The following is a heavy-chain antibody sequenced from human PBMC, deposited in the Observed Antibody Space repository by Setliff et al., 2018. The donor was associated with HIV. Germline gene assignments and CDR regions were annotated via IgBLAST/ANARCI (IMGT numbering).Heavy chain of an antibody. D-gene: IGHD3-3*01. V-gene: IGHV4-59*03. Sequence: SETLSLTCTVSGASITSHYWNWIRQPPGKGLEWIGFIHHTGSTVSNPSLKSRVTILMDLSRNQLSLHLASVTTADTAVYFCAPGEGVASTYYHDWGQGTQVTVSS. CDR2: IHHTGST. J-gene: IGHJ4*01. CDR1: GASITSHY. CDR3: APGEGVASTYYHD.